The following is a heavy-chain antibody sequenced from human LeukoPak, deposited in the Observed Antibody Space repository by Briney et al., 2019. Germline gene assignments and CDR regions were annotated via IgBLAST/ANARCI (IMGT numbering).Heavy chain of an antibody. D-gene: IGHD3-16*02. J-gene: IGHJ4*02. CDR2: IDPSDSYT. CDR3: ARLDGRDDYVWGSYRYEDY. V-gene: IGHV5-10-1*01. Sequence: GESLKISCKGSGYSFTSYWIGWVRQMPGKGLEWMGRIDPSDSYTNYSPSFQGHVTISADKSISTAYLQWSSLKASDTAMYYCARLDGRDDYVWGSYRYEDYWGQGTLVTVSS. CDR1: GYSFTSYW.